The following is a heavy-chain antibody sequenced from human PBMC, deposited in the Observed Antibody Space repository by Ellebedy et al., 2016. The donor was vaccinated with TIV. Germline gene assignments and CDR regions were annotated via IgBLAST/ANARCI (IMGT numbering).Heavy chain of an antibody. V-gene: IGHV4-39*07. CDR1: GGSISNSRDNY. CDR3: ARDLGGEWLVRGWYDP. Sequence: GSLRLSXSVSGGSISNSRDNYWGWIRQSPEKGLEWIGNVYYTGRTYYNPSLKSRLTILVDTSKNQFSLRLTSLTAADTAVYYCARDLGGEWLVRGWYDPWGQGTLVTVSS. CDR2: VYYTGRT. J-gene: IGHJ5*02. D-gene: IGHD6-19*01.